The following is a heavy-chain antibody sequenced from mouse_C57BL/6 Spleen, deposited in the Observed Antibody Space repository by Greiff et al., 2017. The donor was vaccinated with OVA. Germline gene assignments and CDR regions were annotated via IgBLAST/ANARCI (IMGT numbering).Heavy chain of an antibody. CDR2: IHPNSGST. V-gene: IGHV1-64*01. Sequence: VQLQQPGAELVKPGASVKLFCKASGYTFTSYWMHWVKQRPGQGLEWIGMIHPNSGSTNYNEKFKSKATLTVDKSSSTAYMQLSSLTSEDSAVYYCARGYYGSSPHFDYWGQGTTLTVSS. J-gene: IGHJ2*01. CDR1: GYTFTSYW. D-gene: IGHD1-1*01. CDR3: ARGYYGSSPHFDY.